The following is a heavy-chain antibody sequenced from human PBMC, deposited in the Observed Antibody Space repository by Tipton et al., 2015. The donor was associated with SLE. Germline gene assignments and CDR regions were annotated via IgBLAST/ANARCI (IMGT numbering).Heavy chain of an antibody. D-gene: IGHD7-27*01. CDR3: ARSPPRPLGYYYYYYNMDV. J-gene: IGHJ6*03. CDR2: LFTTGST. CDR1: GGSITTGSYY. V-gene: IGHV4-61*02. Sequence: TLSLTCTVSGGSITTGSYYWSWIRQPAGKGLEWIGRLFTTGSTYYNPSLKSRVSMSVDTSKNQFSLKLSSVTGADTAVYYCARSPPRPLGYYYYYYNMDVWGKGTTVTVSS.